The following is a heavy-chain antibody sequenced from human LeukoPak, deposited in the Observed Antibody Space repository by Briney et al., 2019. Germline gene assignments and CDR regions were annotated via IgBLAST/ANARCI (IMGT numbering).Heavy chain of an antibody. V-gene: IGHV3-30*09. CDR1: GFTFSNYA. CDR3: ARDLSGRYTIDY. Sequence: GGSLRLSCATSGFTFSNYAVSWVRQAPGKGLEWVAVITYDGRNKYYADSVKGRFAISRDNSKNTLYLQMDSLRPEDTAVYYCARDLSGRYTIDYWGQGTLVTVSS. J-gene: IGHJ4*02. CDR2: ITYDGRNK. D-gene: IGHD1-26*01.